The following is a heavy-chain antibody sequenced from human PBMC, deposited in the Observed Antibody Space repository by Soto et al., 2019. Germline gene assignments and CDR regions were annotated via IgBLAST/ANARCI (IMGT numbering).Heavy chain of an antibody. Sequence: GGSLRLSCAVSGITFGDYAMNWVRQAPGKGLEWVGFIRGNPSSGTTEYAASVKGRFTISRDDSKNIAYLHMNSLTTEDTAVYYCTPWRGLSTLREHFWGRGTLVTVSS. CDR2: IRGNPSSGTT. V-gene: IGHV3-49*04. CDR1: GITFGDYA. D-gene: IGHD2-21*02. J-gene: IGHJ4*02. CDR3: TPWRGLSTLREHF.